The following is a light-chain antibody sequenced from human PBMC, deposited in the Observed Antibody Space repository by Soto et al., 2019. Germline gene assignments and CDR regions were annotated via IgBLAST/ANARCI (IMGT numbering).Light chain of an antibody. J-gene: IGLJ1*01. V-gene: IGLV2-8*01. CDR1: SIDVGGYNY. CDR2: EVN. Sequence: QSVLTQPPSASGSPGQSVAISCTGTSIDVGGYNYVSWYQQHPGKAPKLMIYEVNKRPSGVPDRFSGSKSGNTASLTVSGLQAEDEAHYYCSSYAGSNNFVFGTGTKV. CDR3: SSYAGSNNFV.